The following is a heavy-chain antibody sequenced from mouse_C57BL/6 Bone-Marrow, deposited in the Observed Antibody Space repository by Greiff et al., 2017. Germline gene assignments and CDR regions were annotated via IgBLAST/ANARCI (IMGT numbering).Heavy chain of an antibody. D-gene: IGHD1-1*01. V-gene: IGHV5-4*01. CDR3: AKESPCGSTYAMDY. J-gene: IGHJ4*01. CDR1: GFTFSSYA. CDR2: ISGGGSYT. Sequence: EVQVVESGGGLVKPGGSLKLSCAASGFTFSSYAMSWVRQTPEKRLEWVATISGGGSYTYYPDNVKGRFTISRDKAKNNLYLQMSHLKSEDTAMYYCAKESPCGSTYAMDYWGQGTSVTVSS.